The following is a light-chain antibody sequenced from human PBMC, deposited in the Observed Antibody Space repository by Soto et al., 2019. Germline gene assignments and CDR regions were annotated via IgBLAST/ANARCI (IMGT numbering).Light chain of an antibody. V-gene: IGKV3-11*01. CDR3: QQRSNWRLLT. Sequence: EIVLTQSPATLSLSPGERATLSCRASQSVSNSLAWYQQKPGQAPRLLIYDASNRATGIPARFSGSGSGTDFTLTISSLEPEDFAVYYCQQRSNWRLLTFGGGTKVEIK. CDR2: DAS. CDR1: QSVSNS. J-gene: IGKJ4*01.